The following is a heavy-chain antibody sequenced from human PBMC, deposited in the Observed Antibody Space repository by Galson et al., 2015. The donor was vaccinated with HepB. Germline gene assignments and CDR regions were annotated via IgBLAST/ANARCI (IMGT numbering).Heavy chain of an antibody. D-gene: IGHD1-14*01. J-gene: IGHJ1*01. CDR2: ISGSGGST. V-gene: IGHV3-23*01. Sequence: SLRLSCAASGFTFTSFAMNWVRQAPGKGLEWVSGISGSGGSTYYADSVKGRFTISRDNSKNTLYLQMSSLRVEDTAIYYCAKGDGRITVHAFWGQGTLVTVSS. CDR3: AKGDGRITVHAF. CDR1: GFTFTSFA.